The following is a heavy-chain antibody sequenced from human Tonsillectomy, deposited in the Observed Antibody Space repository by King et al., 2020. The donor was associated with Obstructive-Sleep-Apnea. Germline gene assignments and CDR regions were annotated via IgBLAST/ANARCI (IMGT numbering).Heavy chain of an antibody. CDR3: ARGGDYGDYRTAVGADY. CDR2: IYYSGRP. CDR1: CGSISRGAYS. V-gene: IGHV4-30-4*07. Sequence: VQLQESGPGLVKPSQTLSLTCAVSCGSISRGAYSWSWIRQPPGKGLEWIGYIYYSGRPYYNPSLKSRVTISVDTSKNQFSLKLSSVTAADTAVYYCARGGDYGDYRTAVGADYWGQGTLVTVSS. J-gene: IGHJ4*02. D-gene: IGHD4-17*01.